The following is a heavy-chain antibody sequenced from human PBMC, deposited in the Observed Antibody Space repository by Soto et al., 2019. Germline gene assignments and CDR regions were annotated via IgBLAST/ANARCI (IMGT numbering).Heavy chain of an antibody. D-gene: IGHD6-19*01. J-gene: IGHJ4*02. CDR1: GYTFTGYY. V-gene: IGHV1-2*04. CDR3: ARSRTPGIAVAGIDY. Sequence: ASVKVSCKASGYTFTGYYMHWVRQAPGQGLEWMGWINPNSGGTNYAQKFQGWVTMTRATSISTAYMELSRLRSDDTAVYYCARSRTPGIAVAGIDYWGQGTLVTVSS. CDR2: INPNSGGT.